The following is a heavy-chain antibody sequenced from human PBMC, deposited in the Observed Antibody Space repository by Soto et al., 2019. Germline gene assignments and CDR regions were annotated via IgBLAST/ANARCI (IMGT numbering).Heavy chain of an antibody. V-gene: IGHV3-48*01. Sequence: GGSLRLSCAASGFTFSSYSMNWVRQAPGKGLEWVSYISSSSSTIYYADSVKGRFTISRDNAKNSLYLQMNSLRAEDTAVYYCAKDRGILYCISTSCYYQYSTGGYFDYWGQGTLVTVSS. CDR3: AKDRGILYCISTSCYYQYSTGGYFDY. CDR2: ISSSSSTI. D-gene: IGHD2-2*01. J-gene: IGHJ4*02. CDR1: GFTFSSYS.